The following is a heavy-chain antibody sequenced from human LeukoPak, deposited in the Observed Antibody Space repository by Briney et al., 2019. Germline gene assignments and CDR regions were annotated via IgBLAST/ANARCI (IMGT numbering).Heavy chain of an antibody. J-gene: IGHJ3*02. CDR3: AREATSRAFDI. CDR1: GFTFSSYS. Sequence: GGSLRLSCAASGFTFSSYSMNWVRQAPGKGLEWVSSISSSSSYIYYADSVKGRFTISRDNAKNSLYLQMNSLRAEDTAVHYCAREATSRAFDIWGQGTMVTVSS. CDR2: ISSSSSYI. V-gene: IGHV3-21*01.